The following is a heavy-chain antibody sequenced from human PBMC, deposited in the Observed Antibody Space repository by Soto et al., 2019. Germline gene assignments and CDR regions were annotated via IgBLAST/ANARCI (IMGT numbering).Heavy chain of an antibody. V-gene: IGHV4-61*01. J-gene: IGHJ3*02. CDR1: GGSVSSGRYY. Sequence: TSETLSLTCTVSGGSVSSGRYYWSWIRQPPGKGLEWIGYIYYSGSTNYNPSLKSRVTISVDTSKNQFSLKLSSVTAADTAVYYCARAMDIVVVVAATRPFDIWGQGTMVTVSS. D-gene: IGHD2-15*01. CDR3: ARAMDIVVVVAATRPFDI. CDR2: IYYSGST.